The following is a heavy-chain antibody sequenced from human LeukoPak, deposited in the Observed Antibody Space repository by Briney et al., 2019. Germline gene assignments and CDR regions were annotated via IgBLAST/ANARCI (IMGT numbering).Heavy chain of an antibody. V-gene: IGHV3-30-3*01. Sequence: GGSLRLSCAASGFTFSSYAMHWVRQAPGKGLEWVAVISYDGSNKYYADSVKGRFTISRDNSKNTLYLQMNSLRAEDTAVYYCAREPYIIIAAAGGYNWFDPWGQGSLVTVSS. CDR2: ISYDGSNK. CDR3: AREPYIIIAAAGGYNWFDP. D-gene: IGHD6-13*01. J-gene: IGHJ5*02. CDR1: GFTFSSYA.